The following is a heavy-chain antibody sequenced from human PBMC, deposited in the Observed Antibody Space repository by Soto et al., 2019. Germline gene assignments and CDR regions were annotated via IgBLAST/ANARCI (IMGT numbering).Heavy chain of an antibody. CDR1: GGSISSYY. CDR2: IYYSGST. CDR3: ARRYGDYFDY. J-gene: IGHJ4*02. V-gene: IGHV4-59*08. Sequence: SETLSLTCTVSGGSISSYYWSWIRQPPGKGLEWIGYIYYSGSTNYNPSLKSRVIISVDTSKNQFSLKLSSVTAADTAVYYCARRYGDYFDYWGQGTLVTVS. D-gene: IGHD4-17*01.